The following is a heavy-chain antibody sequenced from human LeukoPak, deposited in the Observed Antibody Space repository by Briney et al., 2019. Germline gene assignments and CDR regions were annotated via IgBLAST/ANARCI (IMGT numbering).Heavy chain of an antibody. V-gene: IGHV1-69*05. Sequence: SVKVSCKASGGTFSIYPINWVRQAPGQGLEWMGGIIPIFGTPNYAQKFQGRVTITTDESTTTAYMELSSLRSDDTALYFCASETQTGTAGYMDVWGKGTTVFVSS. D-gene: IGHD1-7*01. CDR2: IIPIFGTP. J-gene: IGHJ6*03. CDR3: ASETQTGTAGYMDV. CDR1: GGTFSIYP.